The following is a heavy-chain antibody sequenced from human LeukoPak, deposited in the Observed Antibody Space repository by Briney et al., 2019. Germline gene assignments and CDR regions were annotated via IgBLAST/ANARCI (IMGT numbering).Heavy chain of an antibody. CDR3: ARAPKIVVVPAATPPDP. CDR1: GYTFTGYY. CDR2: INPNSGGT. V-gene: IGHV1-2*02. J-gene: IGHJ5*02. Sequence: ASVKVSCKASGYTFTGYYMHWVRQAPGQGLEWMGWINPNSGGTNYAQKFQGRVTMTRDTSISTAYMELSRLRSDDTAVYYCARAPKIVVVPAATPPDPWGQGTLVTVSS. D-gene: IGHD2-2*01.